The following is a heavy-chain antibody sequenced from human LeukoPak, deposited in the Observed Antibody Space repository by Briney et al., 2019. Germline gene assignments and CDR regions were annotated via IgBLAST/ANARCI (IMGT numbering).Heavy chain of an antibody. Sequence: ASVTVSYMASGYTFTNYGIRGVRQAPGQGGEWMGWISAYNANTNYAQKLQGTVTMTTAPSTSTAYMQLGSLRSDDTAVYYCARYHDSSGSLGYWGQGTLVTVSS. V-gene: IGHV1-18*01. J-gene: IGHJ4*02. D-gene: IGHD3-22*01. CDR1: GYTFTNYG. CDR2: ISAYNANT. CDR3: ARYHDSSGSLGY.